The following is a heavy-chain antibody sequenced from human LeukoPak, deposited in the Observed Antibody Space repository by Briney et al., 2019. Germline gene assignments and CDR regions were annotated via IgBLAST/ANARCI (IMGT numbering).Heavy chain of an antibody. V-gene: IGHV3-21*01. CDR1: GFTFSSYS. J-gene: IGHJ4*02. Sequence: PGGSLRLSCAASGFTFSSYSMNWVRQAPGKGLEWVSSISSSSAYIYYADSVKGRFTISRDNAKNSLDLQMNSLRVEDTAVYYCAREPVAGIVSRWGQGTLVTVSS. CDR3: AREPVAGIVSR. D-gene: IGHD6-19*01. CDR2: ISSSSAYI.